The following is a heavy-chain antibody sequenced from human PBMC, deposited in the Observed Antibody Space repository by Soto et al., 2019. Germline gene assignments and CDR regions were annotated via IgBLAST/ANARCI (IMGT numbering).Heavy chain of an antibody. V-gene: IGHV4-34*01. CDR1: GGSFSAYY. Sequence: SETLSLTCAVYGGSFSAYYWRWNSQPPGKGLEWIGAINQSGSTNYNPSLRSRVTISVDTSKNHFPLNLTSVTAADTAVYYCAKFKNHYYYGLEVWGQGTTVTVSS. CDR3: AKFKNHYYYGLEV. J-gene: IGHJ6*02. CDR2: INQSGST.